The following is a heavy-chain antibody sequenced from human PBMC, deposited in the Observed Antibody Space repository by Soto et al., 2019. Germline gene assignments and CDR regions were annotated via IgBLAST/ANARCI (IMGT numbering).Heavy chain of an antibody. CDR1: GFTFDDYA. CDR3: AKTASDFWRGYYNPLPYGMDV. J-gene: IGHJ6*02. Sequence: GGSLRLSCAASGFTFDDYAMHWVRQAPGKGLEWVSGISWNSGSIGYADSVKGRFTISRDNAKNSLYLQMNSLRAEDTALYYCAKTASDFWRGYYNPLPYGMDVWGRVTTVTVSS. CDR2: ISWNSGSI. D-gene: IGHD3-3*01. V-gene: IGHV3-9*01.